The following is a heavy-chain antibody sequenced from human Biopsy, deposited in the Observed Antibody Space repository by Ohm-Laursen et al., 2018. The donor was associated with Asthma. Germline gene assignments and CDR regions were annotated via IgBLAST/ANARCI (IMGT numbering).Heavy chain of an antibody. CDR3: ARAGALIVGATMGY. V-gene: IGHV1-46*01. CDR2: INPSGGST. J-gene: IGHJ4*02. CDR1: GYPFIGYH. Sequence: SVKVSCNASGYPFIGYHIHWMRQAPGQGLEWMGIINPSGGSTSYAQKFQGRVTMTRDTSTSTVYMELSSLRSEDTAVYYCARAGALIVGATMGYWGQGTLVTVSS. D-gene: IGHD1-26*01.